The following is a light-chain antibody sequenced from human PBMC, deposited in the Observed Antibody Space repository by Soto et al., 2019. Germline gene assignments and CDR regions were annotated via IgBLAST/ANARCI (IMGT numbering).Light chain of an antibody. V-gene: IGKV1-5*01. CDR2: GAS. CDR3: QQCSSSSVT. J-gene: IGKJ2*01. CDR1: QSISSW. Sequence: DIQMTQSPSTLSASVGDRVTITCRASQSISSWLAWYQQKPGKAPKLLIYGASSLESGVPSRFSGSGSVTEFTLTIGSLQPDDFATYYFQQCSSSSVTFCQGTKLEIK.